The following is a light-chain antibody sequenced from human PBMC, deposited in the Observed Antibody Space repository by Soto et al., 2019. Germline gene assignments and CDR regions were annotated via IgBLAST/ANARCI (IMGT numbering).Light chain of an antibody. CDR2: GAS. CDR3: QQYKTWPLP. V-gene: IGKV3-15*01. CDR1: QGVTTN. J-gene: IGKJ4*01. Sequence: EIVMTQSPATLSVSPGERATLSCRASQGVTTNLAWYQQKPGQAPRLLIYGASTRATGIPARFSGSGSGTECTLTISSLQSEDFAVYYCQQYKTWPLPFGGGTKVEIK.